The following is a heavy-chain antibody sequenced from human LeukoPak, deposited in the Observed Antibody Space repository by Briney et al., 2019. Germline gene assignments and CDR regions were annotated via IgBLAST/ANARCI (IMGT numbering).Heavy chain of an antibody. CDR1: GFIFSSYW. V-gene: IGHV3-7*01. CDR2: IKQDGSEK. CDR3: AKAPVTSCRGAYCYPFDY. D-gene: IGHD2-21*01. Sequence: GGSLRLSCAASGFIFSSYWMSWVRQAPGKGLEWVANIKQDGSEKYYVDSVKGRFTISRDNAKNSLYLQMNSLRAEDTAVYYCAKAPVTSCRGAYCYPFDYWGQGTLVTVSS. J-gene: IGHJ4*02.